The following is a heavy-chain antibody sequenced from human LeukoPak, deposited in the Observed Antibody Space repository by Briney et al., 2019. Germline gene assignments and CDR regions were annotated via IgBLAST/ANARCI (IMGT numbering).Heavy chain of an antibody. D-gene: IGHD3-3*01. CDR2: ITGRGGSR. CDR3: AKDSAIFGAGDWFDP. Sequence: GGSLRLSCGVSGFTFRSYTMRWVRQTPGKGLEWVSSITGRGGSRYYADCVKGRLTIYRDNSKNSLYLQMSSLRAEDTAVYYCAKDSAIFGAGDWFDPWGQGTLVTVSS. J-gene: IGHJ5*02. CDR1: GFTFRSYT. V-gene: IGHV3-23*01.